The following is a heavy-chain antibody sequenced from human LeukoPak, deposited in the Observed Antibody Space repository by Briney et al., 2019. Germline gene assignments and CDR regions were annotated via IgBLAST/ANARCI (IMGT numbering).Heavy chain of an antibody. J-gene: IGHJ4*02. Sequence: GASLKISCKGAGYTFTSNWIGWVRQMPGKGLEWMGIIYPGDSDTIYSPSLQGQVTFSVDKSISTAYVQWSSLKASDTAMYYCGRLREPELEEYYFDYWGQGTLVTVSS. V-gene: IGHV5-51*01. D-gene: IGHD1-14*01. CDR3: GRLREPELEEYYFDY. CDR2: IYPGDSDT. CDR1: GYTFTSNW.